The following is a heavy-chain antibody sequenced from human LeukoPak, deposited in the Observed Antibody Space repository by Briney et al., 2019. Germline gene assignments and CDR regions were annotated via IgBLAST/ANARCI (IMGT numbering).Heavy chain of an antibody. D-gene: IGHD3-22*01. CDR2: ASGSGGNT. V-gene: IGHV3-23*01. CDR3: AKQSYYDSAGYYSPTDY. CDR1: GFTFSNYP. J-gene: IGHJ4*02. Sequence: GGSLRHSCAASGFTFSNYPMSWVRQAPGKGLEWVSAASGSGGNTYYADSVKGRFTISRDNSKNTLYLQMDSLRAEDTAVYYCAKQSYYDSAGYYSPTDYWGQGTLVTVSS.